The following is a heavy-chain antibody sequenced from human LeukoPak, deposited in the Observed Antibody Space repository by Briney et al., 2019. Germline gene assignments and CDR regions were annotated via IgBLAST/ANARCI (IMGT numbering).Heavy chain of an antibody. CDR1: GFTFSTSW. J-gene: IGHJ4*02. CDR2: INTDGNTR. Sequence: GGSLRLSCATSGFTFSTSWMHWVCQAPGKGLVWVSRINTDGNTRDYADSVKGRFTISRDNAKNSLYLQMNSLRAEDTAVYYCARAVHDYGFDYWGQGTLVTVSS. D-gene: IGHD4-17*01. V-gene: IGHV3-74*01. CDR3: ARAVHDYGFDY.